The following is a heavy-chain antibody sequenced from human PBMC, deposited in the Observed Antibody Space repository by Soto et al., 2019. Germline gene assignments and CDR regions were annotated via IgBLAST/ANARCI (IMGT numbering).Heavy chain of an antibody. D-gene: IGHD4-17*01. J-gene: IGHJ5*02. CDR1: GYSFTSYW. V-gene: IGHV5-51*01. CDR3: ARGLRWTGWFDP. CDR2: IYPGDSDT. Sequence: EVQLVQSGAEVKKPGESLKISCTGSGYSFTSYWIGWVRQMPGKGLEWLGIIYPGDSDTRYSPSFQAQGTISADTSISAAYLQCSSLKDSDTAMYYGARGLRWTGWFDPWGQGTLVTVSS.